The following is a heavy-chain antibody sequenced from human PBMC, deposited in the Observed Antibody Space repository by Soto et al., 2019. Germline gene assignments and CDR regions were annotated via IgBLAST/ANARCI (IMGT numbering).Heavy chain of an antibody. CDR3: STFRHVDIVATTGVAFDI. CDR2: IYPGDSDT. V-gene: IGHV5-51*01. Sequence: PLESLKISCKGSGYSFTSYWIGRVRQMPGKGLEWMGIIYPGDSDTRYSPSFQGQVTISADKSISTAYLQWSSLKASDTAMYYCSTFRHVDIVATTGVAFDIWGQGTMVTVSS. D-gene: IGHD5-12*01. J-gene: IGHJ3*02. CDR1: GYSFTSYW.